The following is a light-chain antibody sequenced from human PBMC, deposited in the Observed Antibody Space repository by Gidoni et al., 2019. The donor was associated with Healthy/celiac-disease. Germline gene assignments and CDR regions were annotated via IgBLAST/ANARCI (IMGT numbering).Light chain of an antibody. J-gene: IGKJ2*01. CDR1: QSVSSSY. Sequence: ELVLTQSPGTLSLSPGERATLSCRASQSVSSSYLAWYQQKPGQAPRLLMYGASSRATGIPDRFSGSGSGTDFTLTISRLEPEDIAVYYCQQYGSSLYTFGQGTKLEIK. V-gene: IGKV3-20*01. CDR3: QQYGSSLYT. CDR2: GAS.